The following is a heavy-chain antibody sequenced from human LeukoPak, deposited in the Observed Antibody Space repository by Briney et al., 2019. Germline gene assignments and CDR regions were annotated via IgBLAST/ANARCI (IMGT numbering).Heavy chain of an antibody. J-gene: IGHJ4*02. D-gene: IGHD5-18*01. CDR2: FYTSGST. Sequence: SETLSLTCTVSGASISSYYWSWIRQPAGKGLEWIGRFYTSGSTNYHPSLKSRVTISVDKSKNQFSLKLSSVTAADTAVYYCARARGYSYGYPFDYWGQGTLVTVSS. CDR3: ARARGYSYGYPFDY. CDR1: GASISSYY. V-gene: IGHV4-4*07.